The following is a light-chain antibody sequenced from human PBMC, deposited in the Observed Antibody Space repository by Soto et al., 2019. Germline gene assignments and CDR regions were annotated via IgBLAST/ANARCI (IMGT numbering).Light chain of an antibody. CDR1: QSVSRSS. CDR2: AAS. CDR3: QQYDTSAWT. J-gene: IGKJ1*01. V-gene: IGKV3-20*01. Sequence: EIVLTQSPGTLSLSPGERVTLSCRASQSVSRSSFAWYQQKPGQAPRLLIYAASSRATGIPDRFSGSGSGTDFTLTISRLEPEDFAVYYCQQYDTSAWTFGQGTRVEVK.